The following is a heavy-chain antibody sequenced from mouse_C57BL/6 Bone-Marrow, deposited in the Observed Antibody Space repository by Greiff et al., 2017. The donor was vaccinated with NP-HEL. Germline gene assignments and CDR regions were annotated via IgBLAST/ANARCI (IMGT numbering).Heavy chain of an antibody. D-gene: IGHD1-1*01. Sequence: QVQLQQSGPELVKPGASVKISCKASGYAFSSSWMNWVKQRPGKGLEWIGRIYPGDGDTNYNGKFKGKATLTADKSSSTAYMQLSSLTSEDSAVYFCARFTTVVAETYGGQGTLVTVSA. CDR3: ARFTTVVAETY. J-gene: IGHJ3*01. CDR1: GYAFSSSW. V-gene: IGHV1-82*01. CDR2: IYPGDGDT.